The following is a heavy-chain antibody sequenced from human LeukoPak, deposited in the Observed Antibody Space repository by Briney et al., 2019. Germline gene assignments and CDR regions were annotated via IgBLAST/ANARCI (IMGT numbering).Heavy chain of an antibody. CDR1: GGSISSSSYY. CDR3: ARQNLGADAFDI. V-gene: IGHV4-39*01. CDR2: IYYSGST. J-gene: IGHJ3*02. D-gene: IGHD1-26*01. Sequence: PETLSLTCTVSGGSISSSSYYWGWIRQPPGKGLEWIGSIYYSGSTYYNPSLKSRVTISVDTSKNQFSLKLSSVTAADTAVYYCARQNLGADAFDIWGQGTMVTVSS.